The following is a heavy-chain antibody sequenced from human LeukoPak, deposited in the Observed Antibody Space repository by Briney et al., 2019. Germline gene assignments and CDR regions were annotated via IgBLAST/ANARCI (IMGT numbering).Heavy chain of an antibody. Sequence: SQTLSLTCTVSGGSISSGDYYWSWIRQPPGKGLEWFGYIYYSGSTYYNPSLKSRVTISVDTSKNQFSLKLSSVTAADTAVYYCARRRIAAAALGTMDVWGKGTTVTVSS. V-gene: IGHV4-30-4*08. CDR1: GGSISSGDYY. CDR3: ARRRIAAAALGTMDV. CDR2: IYYSGST. D-gene: IGHD6-13*01. J-gene: IGHJ6*03.